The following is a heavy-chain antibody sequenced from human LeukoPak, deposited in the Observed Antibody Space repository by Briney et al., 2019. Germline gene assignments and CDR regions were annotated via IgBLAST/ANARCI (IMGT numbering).Heavy chain of an antibody. CDR1: GYSFTDYF. CDR3: ARWTDRIDLRWGYYSDY. V-gene: IGHV1-2*04. D-gene: IGHD4-23*01. Sequence: GASVKVSCKSSGYSFTDYFIHWVRQAPGQGPEWMGCINTYSGGAHYAQKFKGWVSLTRDTSSDTAFMELSSLRSEDTAVYYCARWTDRIDLRWGYYSDYWGQGTLVTVSS. J-gene: IGHJ4*02. CDR2: INTYSGGA.